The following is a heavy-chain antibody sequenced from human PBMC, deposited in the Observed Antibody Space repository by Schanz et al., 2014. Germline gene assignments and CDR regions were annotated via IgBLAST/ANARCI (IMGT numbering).Heavy chain of an antibody. D-gene: IGHD1-20*01. J-gene: IGHJ6*02. CDR1: GFTVSSNY. CDR2: IYSGGST. CDR3: ARRITGTHHNPYYHGMDV. V-gene: IGHV3-53*04. Sequence: EVQLVESGGGLVQPGGSLRLSCAASGFTVSSNYMIWVRQAPGKGLEWVSVIYSGGSTYYADSVKGRFTISRHNSKNALYLQMNSLRAEDTAVYYCARRITGTHHNPYYHGMDVWGQGTTVTVSS.